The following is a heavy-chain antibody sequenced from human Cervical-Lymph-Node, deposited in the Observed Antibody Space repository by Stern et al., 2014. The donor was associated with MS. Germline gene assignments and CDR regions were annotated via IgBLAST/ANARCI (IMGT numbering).Heavy chain of an antibody. CDR1: GYTFNSNG. Sequence: VQLEQSGAEVKKPAASVQVSCNASGYTFNSNGLSWVRQVPGQGLDSMGWVSAYNGNTNYAQKLQGRVAMTTDTSTSAAYMELRSLRSDDTAVYYCARGLLGSENAFDIWGQGTMVTVSS. J-gene: IGHJ3*02. D-gene: IGHD2-15*01. CDR3: ARGLLGSENAFDI. V-gene: IGHV1-18*01. CDR2: VSAYNGNT.